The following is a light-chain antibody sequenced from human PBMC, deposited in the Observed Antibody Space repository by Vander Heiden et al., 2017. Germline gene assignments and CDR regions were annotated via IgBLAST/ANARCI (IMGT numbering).Light chain of an antibody. J-gene: IGKJ4*01. CDR2: DGS. V-gene: IGKV3-15*01. CDR1: QIIGNK. Sequence: ELVMTQSPDTLSVSPGEGATLSCRPSQIIGNKLAWYQQKPGQAPRLLIYDGSTRATGTPARFSGTGSGTEFTLTISNLQSEDFAIYYCQQYDNWPPLTFGGGTKVDIK. CDR3: QQYDNWPPLT.